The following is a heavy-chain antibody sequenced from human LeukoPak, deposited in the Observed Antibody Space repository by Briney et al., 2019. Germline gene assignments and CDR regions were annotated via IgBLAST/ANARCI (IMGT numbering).Heavy chain of an antibody. J-gene: IGHJ2*01. CDR2: ISWSSGHM. CDR1: EFKFDDYA. Sequence: GRSLRLSCAAAEFKFDDYAIHSGRQGPGKGLEWVAGISWSSGHMEYAESVKGRFTISRDNARNALYLQMDGLRCDDTALYYCVRSVVVVAATPTHFDLWGRGSQVIVSS. V-gene: IGHV3-9*01. CDR3: VRSVVVVAATPTHFDL. D-gene: IGHD2-15*01.